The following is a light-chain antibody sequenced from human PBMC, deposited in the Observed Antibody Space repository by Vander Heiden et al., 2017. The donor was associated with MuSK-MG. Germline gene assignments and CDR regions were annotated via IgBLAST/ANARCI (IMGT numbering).Light chain of an antibody. J-gene: IGKJ4*01. V-gene: IGKV1-33*01. CDR3: QQDHNVVT. CDR1: QGITSY. CDR2: ATS. Sequence: IQMNQSPSSLSTSVGDRVNIACQASQGITSYFNWYQHNERKAPKLLIYATSKWERGVPGMFNGSSSGTHFALTSSSLEPVDPATYYWQQDHNVVTFGGGTKVEIK.